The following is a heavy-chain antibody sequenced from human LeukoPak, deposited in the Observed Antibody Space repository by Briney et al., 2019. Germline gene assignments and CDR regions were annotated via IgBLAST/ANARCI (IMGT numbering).Heavy chain of an antibody. CDR1: GFTFSSYA. CDR3: AKESKLRFPLGEFDY. CDR2: ISGSGGST. J-gene: IGHJ4*02. V-gene: IGHV3-23*01. Sequence: PGGSLRLSCAASGFTFSSYAMSWVRQAPGKWLEWVSVISGSGGSTYYADSVKGRFTISRDNSKNTLYLQTNSLRAEDTAEYYCAKESKLRFPLGEFDYWGQGTLVTVSS. D-gene: IGHD3-3*01.